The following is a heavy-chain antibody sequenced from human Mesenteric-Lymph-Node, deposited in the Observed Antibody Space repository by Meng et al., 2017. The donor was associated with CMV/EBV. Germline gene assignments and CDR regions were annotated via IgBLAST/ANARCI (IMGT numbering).Heavy chain of an antibody. V-gene: IGHV3-7*01. CDR1: GFTFSNHW. D-gene: IGHD7-27*01. Sequence: GGSLRLSCAASGFTFSNHWMTWVRQAPGRGLEWVANINPAGTEGISVDSLKGRFTISRDNAKNSLYLQMNSLRVEDTAVYYCAAWGGGRTYWGQGTLVTVSS. J-gene: IGHJ4*02. CDR3: AAWGGGRTY. CDR2: INPAGTEG.